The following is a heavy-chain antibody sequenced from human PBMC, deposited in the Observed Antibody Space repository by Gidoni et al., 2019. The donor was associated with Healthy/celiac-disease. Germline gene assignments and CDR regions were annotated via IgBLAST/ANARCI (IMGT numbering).Heavy chain of an antibody. Sequence: QVQLQQWGAGLLKPSETLSLTCAVYGGSFSGYYWSWIRQPPGKGLELIGEINHSGSTNYNPSLKSRVTISVDTSKNQFSLKLSSVTAADTAVYYCASIFYDSSGRNDYWGQGTLVTVSS. J-gene: IGHJ4*02. D-gene: IGHD3-22*01. CDR3: ASIFYDSSGRNDY. CDR2: INHSGST. CDR1: GGSFSGYY. V-gene: IGHV4-34*01.